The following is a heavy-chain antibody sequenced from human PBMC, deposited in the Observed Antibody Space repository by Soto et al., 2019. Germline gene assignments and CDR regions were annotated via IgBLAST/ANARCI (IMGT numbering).Heavy chain of an antibody. V-gene: IGHV4-34*01. CDR2: INHSGST. J-gene: IGHJ6*03. D-gene: IGHD2-2*01. CDR1: GGSFSGYY. Sequence: SETLSLTCAVYGGSFSGYYWSWIRQPPGKGLEWIGEINHSGSTNYNPSLKSRVTISVDTSKNQFSLKLSSVTAADTAVYYCARSGVVVPAATYSYMDVWGKGTTVTLSS. CDR3: ARSGVVVPAATYSYMDV.